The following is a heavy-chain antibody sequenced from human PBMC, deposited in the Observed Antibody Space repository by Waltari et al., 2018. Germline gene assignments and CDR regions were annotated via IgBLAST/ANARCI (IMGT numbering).Heavy chain of an antibody. D-gene: IGHD2-15*01. CDR2: INTSRGT. J-gene: IGHJ5*02. Sequence: QVQLQESGPGLVKPSETLSLTCTVSGGSISSYYWSWIRQPAGKGREWIGRINTSRGTTYKPVLKSRVTMSVDTSKNQFTLKLSSVTAADTAVYYCARGPPNCSGGSCYLIGWFDPWGQGTLVTVSS. V-gene: IGHV4-4*07. CDR3: ARGPPNCSGGSCYLIGWFDP. CDR1: GGSISSYY.